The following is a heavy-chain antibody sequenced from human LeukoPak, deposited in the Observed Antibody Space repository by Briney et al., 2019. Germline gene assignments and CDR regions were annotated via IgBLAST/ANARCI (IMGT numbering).Heavy chain of an antibody. J-gene: IGHJ4*02. D-gene: IGHD5-12*01. V-gene: IGHV1-2*06. CDR3: AKVYSGYDGVDY. CDR2: INPNSGGT. CDR1: GYTFTGYY. Sequence: ASVKVSCKASGYTFTGYYMHWVRQAPGQGLEWMGRINPNSGGTNYAQKFQGRVTMTRDTSISTAYMELSRLRSDDTAVYYCAKVYSGYDGVDYWGQGTLVTVSS.